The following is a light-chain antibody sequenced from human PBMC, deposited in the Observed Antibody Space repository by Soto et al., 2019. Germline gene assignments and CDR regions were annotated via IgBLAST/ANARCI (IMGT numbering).Light chain of an antibody. J-gene: IGKJ4*01. Sequence: IQMTQSPSSLSASIGDRITITCRAMQDIRNSLACYQQKPGQVPKLLIYAASTLQSGVPSRFSGRGSGTDFTLTISRLQPEDVATYSCQKYNSAPLTFGGGTEVEIK. V-gene: IGKV1-27*01. CDR2: AAS. CDR3: QKYNSAPLT. CDR1: QDIRNS.